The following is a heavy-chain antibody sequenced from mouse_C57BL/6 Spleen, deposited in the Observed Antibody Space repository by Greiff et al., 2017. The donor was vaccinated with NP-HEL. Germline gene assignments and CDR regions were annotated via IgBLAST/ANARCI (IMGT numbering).Heavy chain of an antibody. CDR1: GYAFSSYW. D-gene: IGHD2-2*01. J-gene: IGHJ1*03. V-gene: IGHV1-80*01. CDR2: IYPGDGDT. CDR3: ARSPGGYDWYFDV. Sequence: VQRVESGAELVKPGASVKISCKASGYAFSSYWMNWVKQRPGKGLEWIGQIYPGDGDTNYNGKFKGKATLTADKSSSTAYMQLSSLTSEDSAVYFCARSPGGYDWYFDVWGTGTTVTVSS.